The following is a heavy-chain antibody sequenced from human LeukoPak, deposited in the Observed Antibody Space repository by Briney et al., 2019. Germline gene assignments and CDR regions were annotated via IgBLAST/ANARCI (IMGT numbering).Heavy chain of an antibody. D-gene: IGHD5-18*01. CDR1: GGSISSYY. Sequence: SETLSLTCTVSGGSISSYYWSWIRQPPGKGLEWIGYIYYSGSTNYNPSLKSRVTISVDTSKNQFSLKLSSVTAADTAVYYCARVRPGIQLWLQYYYYYMDVWGKGTTVTVSS. J-gene: IGHJ6*03. CDR3: ARVRPGIQLWLQYYYYYMDV. V-gene: IGHV4-59*12. CDR2: IYYSGST.